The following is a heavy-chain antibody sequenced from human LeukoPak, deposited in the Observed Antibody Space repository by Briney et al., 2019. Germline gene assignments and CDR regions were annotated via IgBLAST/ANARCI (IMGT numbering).Heavy chain of an antibody. D-gene: IGHD4-17*01. CDR3: AHAKDDYGDYEVVDP. Sequence: SGPALVKPTQTLTLTCTFSGFSLSTSGMCVSWIRQPPGKALEWLALIYWNDDKRYSPSLKSRLTITKDTSKNQVVLTMTNMDPVDTATYYCAHAKDDYGDYEVVDPWGQGTLVTVSS. CDR2: IYWNDDK. V-gene: IGHV2-5*08. CDR1: GFSLSTSGMC. J-gene: IGHJ5*02.